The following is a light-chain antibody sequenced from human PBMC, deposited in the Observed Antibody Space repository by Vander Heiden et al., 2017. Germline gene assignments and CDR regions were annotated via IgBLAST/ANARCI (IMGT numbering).Light chain of an antibody. CDR1: TSNIEGNS. Sequence: QSVLTQPPSVSAAPGQRVTISCSGSTSNIEGNSVSWYQQVPGTVPKLLIYDNDKRPSGIPDRFSGSKSATSATLVITGLQTGDEANYYCGTWDSSLSVVVFGGETRLTVL. V-gene: IGLV1-51*01. J-gene: IGLJ2*01. CDR3: GTWDSSLSVVV. CDR2: DND.